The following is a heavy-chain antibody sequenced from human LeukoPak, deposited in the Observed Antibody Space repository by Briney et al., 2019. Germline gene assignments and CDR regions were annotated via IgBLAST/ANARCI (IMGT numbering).Heavy chain of an antibody. J-gene: IGHJ6*03. D-gene: IGHD5-18*01. CDR2: IYYSGGT. CDR1: GGSISSYY. CDR3: ARVSTAMVYSAEYYYYYYMDV. V-gene: IGHV4-59*01. Sequence: PSETLSLTCTVSGGSISSYYWSWIRQPPGKVLEWIGYIYYSGGTNYNPSLKSRVTISVDTSKNQFSLKLSSVTAADTAVYYCARVSTAMVYSAEYYYYYYMDVWGKGTTVTVSS.